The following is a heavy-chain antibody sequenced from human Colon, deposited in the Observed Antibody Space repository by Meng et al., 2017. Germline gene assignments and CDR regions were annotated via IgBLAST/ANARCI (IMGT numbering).Heavy chain of an antibody. CDR2: INTGNGYT. Sequence: QVQFIQSGAEVKRPWSSSKVSCKASGYTFTSYTMHWVRQAPGQRLEWMGWINTGNGYTKYSQKFQDRVTITRDTSASTAYMEMSSLRSEDTAVYYCASAHYDSSGSVDYWGQGTLVTVSS. D-gene: IGHD3-22*01. J-gene: IGHJ4*02. CDR1: GYTFTSYT. V-gene: IGHV1-3*04. CDR3: ASAHYDSSGSVDY.